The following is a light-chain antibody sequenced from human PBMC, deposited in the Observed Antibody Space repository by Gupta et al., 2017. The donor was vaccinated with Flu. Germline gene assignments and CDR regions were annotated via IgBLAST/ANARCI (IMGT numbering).Light chain of an antibody. CDR1: QTVTNK. Sequence: GDSATLSCRASQTVTNKLAWYQQKPGQAPRLLISDASTRASGIPARFSGGGSGTDFSLTISGLQSEDFAIYYCQQYNNWPFTFGQGTKLEI. J-gene: IGKJ2*01. V-gene: IGKV3-15*01. CDR3: QQYNNWPFT. CDR2: DAS.